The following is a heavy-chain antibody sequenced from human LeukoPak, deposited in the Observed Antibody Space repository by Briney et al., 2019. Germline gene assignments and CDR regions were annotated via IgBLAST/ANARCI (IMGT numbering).Heavy chain of an antibody. CDR3: TIPGRWGAHDSSGYPDY. D-gene: IGHD3-22*01. CDR2: IRSKANSYAT. J-gene: IGHJ4*02. V-gene: IGHV3-73*01. Sequence: GGSLRLSCAASGFTFSGSAMHWVRQASGKGLEWVGRIRSKANSYATAYAASVKGRFTISRDDSKNTAYLQMNSLKTEDTAVYYCTIPGRWGAHDSSGYPDYWGQGTLVTVSS. CDR1: GFTFSGSA.